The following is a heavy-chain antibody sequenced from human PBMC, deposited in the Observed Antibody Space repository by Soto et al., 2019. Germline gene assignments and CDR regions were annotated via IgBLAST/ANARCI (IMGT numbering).Heavy chain of an antibody. D-gene: IGHD2-15*01. CDR1: GGCIIDSGSFY. Sequence: QVQMQESGPGLVKPSQTLYLTCSVSGGCIIDSGSFYWNWIRQHPGKGLEWSGYIYYSGSTYYNRSLKSRATISLDTSKDQFSLKLTSVTAAATAIYYCARGEVVASNWFDPWGQGTLVTVSS. CDR2: IYYSGST. J-gene: IGHJ5*02. CDR3: ARGEVVASNWFDP. V-gene: IGHV4-31*03.